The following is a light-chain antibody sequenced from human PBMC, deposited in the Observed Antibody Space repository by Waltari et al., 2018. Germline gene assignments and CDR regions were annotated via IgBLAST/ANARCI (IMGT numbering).Light chain of an antibody. CDR2: KDN. Sequence: SYELRQPSSVSVSPGQTARITCSGTVLAKKKYGRWYQQKSGQAPVLVIYKDNKRPSGIPERFSGSLSGTTVTLTISGAQVEDEADYYCYSASDTSEIFGGGTKLTVL. CDR1: VLAKKKY. CDR3: YSASDTSEI. V-gene: IGLV3-27*01. J-gene: IGLJ2*01.